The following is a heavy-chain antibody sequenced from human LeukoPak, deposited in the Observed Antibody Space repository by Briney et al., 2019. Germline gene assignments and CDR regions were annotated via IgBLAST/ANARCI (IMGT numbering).Heavy chain of an antibody. CDR2: IIPIFGTA. V-gene: IGHV1-69*05. CDR3: ARSPRSSSTNRHYYYYYMDV. J-gene: IGHJ6*03. CDR1: GGTFSSYA. D-gene: IGHD6-6*01. Sequence: ASVKVSCKASGGTFSSYAISWVRQAPGQGLEWMGGIIPIFGTANYAQKFQGRVTITTDESTSTAYMELSSLRSEDTAVYYCARSPRSSSTNRHYYYYYMDVWGKGTTVTVSS.